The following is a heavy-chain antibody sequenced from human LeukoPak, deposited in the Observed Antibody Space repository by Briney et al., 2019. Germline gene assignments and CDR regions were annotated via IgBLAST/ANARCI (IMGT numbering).Heavy chain of an antibody. V-gene: IGHV4-34*01. CDR1: GVSFSGNY. Sequence: PSETLSLTCAVHGVSFSGNYWSWIRQSPEKGLEWIGEIYHSRYTTYNPSLKSRVTISADTSENQLSLRLTSVTAADTALYYCARIRCSPTDNTCCNYWGQATLVTVSS. J-gene: IGHJ4*02. CDR3: ARIRCSPTDNTCCNY. CDR2: IYHSRYT. D-gene: IGHD2/OR15-2a*01.